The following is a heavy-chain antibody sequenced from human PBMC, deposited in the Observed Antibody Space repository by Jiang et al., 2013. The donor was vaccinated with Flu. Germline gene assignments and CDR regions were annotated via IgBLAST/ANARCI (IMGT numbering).Heavy chain of an antibody. Sequence: GSGLVKPSETLSLTCTVSGGSISSYYWSWIRQPPGKGLEWIGYIYYSGSTNYNPSLKSRVTISVDTSKNQFSLKLSSVTAADTAVYYCARWPENVVPAAQDYYYYGMDVWGKGTTVTVSS. D-gene: IGHD2-2*01. J-gene: IGHJ6*04. CDR2: IYYSGST. CDR3: ARWPENVVPAAQDYYYYGMDV. V-gene: IGHV4-59*01. CDR1: GGSISSYY.